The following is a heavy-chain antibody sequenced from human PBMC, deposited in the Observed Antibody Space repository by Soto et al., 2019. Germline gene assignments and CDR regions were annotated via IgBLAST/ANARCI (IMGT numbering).Heavy chain of an antibody. J-gene: IGHJ6*02. CDR3: THRTTSTPISPYSYGMDV. V-gene: IGHV2-5*02. Sequence: QITLKESGPTRVKPTQTLTLTCTLSGFSLTTSGVGVGWIRQPPGKALEWLALIYWDDDKHYSPSLKSRLTITKDTSNNQVVLIMTNMDPVHTAAYYCTHRTTSTPISPYSYGMDVWGQGTTVTVSS. CDR2: IYWDDDK. CDR1: GFSLTTSGVG. D-gene: IGHD2-2*01.